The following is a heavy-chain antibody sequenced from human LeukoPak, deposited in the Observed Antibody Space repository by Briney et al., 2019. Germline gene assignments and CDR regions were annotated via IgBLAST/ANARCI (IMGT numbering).Heavy chain of an antibody. D-gene: IGHD3-10*01. J-gene: IGHJ4*02. CDR2: INPNSGGT. CDR3: APLWFGEPSSFDY. CDR1: GYTFTGYY. V-gene: IGHV1-2*02. Sequence: ASVKVSCKASGYTFTGYYMHWVRQAPGQGLEWMGWINPNSGGTNYAQKFQGRVTMTRDTSISTAYMELSRLRSDDTAVYYCAPLWFGEPSSFDYWGQGTLVTVSS.